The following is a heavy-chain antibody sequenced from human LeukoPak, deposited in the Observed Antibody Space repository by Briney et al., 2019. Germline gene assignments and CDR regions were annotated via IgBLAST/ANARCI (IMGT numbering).Heavy chain of an antibody. CDR1: GGSISSYY. J-gene: IGHJ5*02. CDR2: IYYSGST. V-gene: IGHV4-59*01. D-gene: IGHD3-22*01. Sequence: SETLSLTCTVSGGSISSYYCSWIRQPPGKGLEWIGYIYYSGSTNYNPSLKSRVTISVDTSKNQFALKLSSVTAADTAVYYCAREGDSSGYYLNWFDPWGQGTLVTVSS. CDR3: AREGDSSGYYLNWFDP.